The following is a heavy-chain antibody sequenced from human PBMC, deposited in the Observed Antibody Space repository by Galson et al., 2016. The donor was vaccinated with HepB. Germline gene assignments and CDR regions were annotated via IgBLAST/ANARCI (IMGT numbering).Heavy chain of an antibody. CDR1: GFTVSSNY. CDR2: IYSGGST. D-gene: IGHD6-13*01. V-gene: IGHV3-53*01. J-gene: IGHJ3*02. Sequence: SLRLSCAASGFTVSSNYMNWVRQAPGKGLEWVSAIYSGGSTYYADAVKGHFTVSRDNPKNTVYLQMNSLRAEDTAVYYCAREAIAAAGTHDAFDIWGQGTMVTVCS. CDR3: AREAIAAAGTHDAFDI.